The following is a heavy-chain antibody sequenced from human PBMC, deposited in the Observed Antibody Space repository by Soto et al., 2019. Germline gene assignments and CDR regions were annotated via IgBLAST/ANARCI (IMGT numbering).Heavy chain of an antibody. J-gene: IGHJ4*02. D-gene: IGHD3-10*01. Sequence: QVQLQESGPGLVKPSQTLSLTCTVSGGSISSGDYYWNWIRQPPGKGLEWIGYIYYSGSTYYNPSLKSRVTISVDTSKNQFSLKQSSVTAADTAVYYCARVGGFGATTIDYWGQGTLVTVSS. CDR2: IYYSGST. CDR1: GGSISSGDYY. V-gene: IGHV4-30-4*01. CDR3: ARVGGFGATTIDY.